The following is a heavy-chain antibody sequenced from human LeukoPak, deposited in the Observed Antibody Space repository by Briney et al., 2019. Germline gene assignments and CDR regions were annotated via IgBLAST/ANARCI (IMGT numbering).Heavy chain of an antibody. Sequence: SETLSLTCTVSGGSISSYYWSWIRQPPGKGLEWIGYIYYSGTTNYNPSLKSRVTISVDTSKNQFSLKLSPVTAADTAVYYWARGVYIAAAQYGYWGQGTLVTVSS. D-gene: IGHD6-13*01. CDR2: IYYSGTT. CDR1: GGSISSYY. J-gene: IGHJ4*02. V-gene: IGHV4-59*01. CDR3: ARGVYIAAAQYGY.